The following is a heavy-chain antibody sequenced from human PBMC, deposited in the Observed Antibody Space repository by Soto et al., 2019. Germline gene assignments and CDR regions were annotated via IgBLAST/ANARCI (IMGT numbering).Heavy chain of an antibody. Sequence: GSLRLSCAASGFTFSSYAMSWVRQAPGKGLEWASGISGSGGSTYYADSVKGRFTISRDNSKNTLYLQMNSLRDEDTAVYYCAKDLRATTSRGVFDIWGQGTMVTVSS. D-gene: IGHD5-12*01. CDR1: GFTFSSYA. J-gene: IGHJ3*02. CDR3: AKDLRATTSRGVFDI. CDR2: ISGSGGST. V-gene: IGHV3-23*01.